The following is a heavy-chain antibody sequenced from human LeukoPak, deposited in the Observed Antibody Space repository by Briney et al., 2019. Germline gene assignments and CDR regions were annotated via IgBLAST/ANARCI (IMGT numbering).Heavy chain of an antibody. CDR3: ARGSLGIPHGMDV. Sequence: ASVKVSCKASGGTFSSYAISWVRQAPGQGLEWMGGIIPIFGTANCAQKFQGRVTITADESTSTAYMELSSLRSEDTAVYYCARGSLGIPHGMDVWGQGTTVTVSS. J-gene: IGHJ6*02. V-gene: IGHV1-69*13. CDR2: IIPIFGTA. D-gene: IGHD7-27*01. CDR1: GGTFSSYA.